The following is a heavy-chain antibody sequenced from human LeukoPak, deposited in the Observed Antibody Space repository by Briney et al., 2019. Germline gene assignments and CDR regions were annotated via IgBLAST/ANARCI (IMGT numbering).Heavy chain of an antibody. J-gene: IGHJ4*02. CDR2: INPSGGST. CDR1: GYTFTNYY. CDR3: AIESVWYGFDY. D-gene: IGHD3-16*01. V-gene: IGHV1-46*01. Sequence: ASVKVSFTASGYTFTNYYMHWVRQTPGQGLEWMGRINPSGGSTSYAQKFQGRVTMTRDTSTSTVYMELSSLRSEDTAVYYCAIESVWYGFDYWGQGTLVTVSS.